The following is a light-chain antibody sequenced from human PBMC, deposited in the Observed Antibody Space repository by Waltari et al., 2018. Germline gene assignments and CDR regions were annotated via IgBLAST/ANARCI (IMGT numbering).Light chain of an antibody. CDR3: QQYDSPPYA. V-gene: IGKV4-1*01. CDR1: QSVSSNSHSKNY. CDR2: WAS. J-gene: IGKJ2*01. Sequence: DIVMTQSPDSLAVSLGERATINCKSSQSVSSNSHSKNYLAWYQPKPGQPPKLLIYWASTRESGVPDRFRGSGSGTDFTLTISSLQAEDVAVYYCQQYDSPPYAFGQGTKLEIK.